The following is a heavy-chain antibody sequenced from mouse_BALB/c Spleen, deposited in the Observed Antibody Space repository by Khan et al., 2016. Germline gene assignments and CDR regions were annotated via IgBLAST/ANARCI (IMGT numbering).Heavy chain of an antibody. V-gene: IGHV1-63*02. CDR3: ARFYYGSSYWYFDV. Sequence: QVQLKQSGAELVRPGTSVKISCKASGYTFTNYWLGWVKQRPGHGLEWIGDIYPGGGYTNYNEKFKGKATLTADTSSSTAYMQLSSLTSEDSAVXFCARFYYGSSYWYFDVWGAGTTVTVSS. CDR2: IYPGGGYT. J-gene: IGHJ1*01. D-gene: IGHD1-1*01. CDR1: GYTFTNYW.